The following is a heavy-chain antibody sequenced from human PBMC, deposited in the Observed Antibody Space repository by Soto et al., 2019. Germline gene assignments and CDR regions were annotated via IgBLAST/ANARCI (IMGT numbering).Heavy chain of an antibody. CDR2: ISTYNGNT. CDR1: GYTFTSYG. V-gene: IGHV1-18*01. Sequence: GASVKVSCKASGYTFTSYGISWVRQAPGQGLEWVGWISTYNGNTNYVQKLQGRVTMTTDTSTSTAYMELRSLRSDDTAMYYCARYKEDYNSGSGFWGQGTLVTVSS. D-gene: IGHD3-10*01. CDR3: ARYKEDYNSGSGF. J-gene: IGHJ4*02.